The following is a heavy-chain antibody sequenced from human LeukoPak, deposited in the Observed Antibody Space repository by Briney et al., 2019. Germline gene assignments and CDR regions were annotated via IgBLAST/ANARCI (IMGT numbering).Heavy chain of an antibody. CDR3: AKDGMGSSSWYRYSWFDP. D-gene: IGHD6-13*01. CDR1: GFTFSSYA. Sequence: GGSLRLSCAAPGFTFSSYAMSWVRQALGKGLEWVSAISVSGGSTYYADSVKGRFTISRDNSKNTLYLQMNSLRAEDTAVYYCAKDGMGSSSWYRYSWFDPWGQGTLVTVSS. J-gene: IGHJ5*02. CDR2: ISVSGGST. V-gene: IGHV3-23*01.